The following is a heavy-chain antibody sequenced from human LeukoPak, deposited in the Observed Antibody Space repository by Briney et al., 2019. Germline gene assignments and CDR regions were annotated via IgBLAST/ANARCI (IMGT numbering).Heavy chain of an antibody. Sequence: PGGSLRLSCAASGFTFSSYAMSWVRQAPGKGLEWVAAISGSGGSTYYADSVKGWFTISRDNSKNTLYLQMNSLRAEDTAVYYCAKVAGAYSSSWYVDYWGQGTLVTVSS. CDR2: ISGSGGST. V-gene: IGHV3-23*01. J-gene: IGHJ4*02. CDR3: AKVAGAYSSSWYVDY. D-gene: IGHD6-13*01. CDR1: GFTFSSYA.